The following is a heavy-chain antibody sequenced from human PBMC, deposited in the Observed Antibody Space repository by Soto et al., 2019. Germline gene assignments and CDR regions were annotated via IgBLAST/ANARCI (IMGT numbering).Heavy chain of an antibody. V-gene: IGHV3-23*01. Sequence: GGSLRVSCTASGFSFSTCAMTWVRQAPGKGLEWVSDITGRGAFTYYADSVKGRFTISRDNSKNTMYLQMNSLRADDTGVYYCAKDRTNRGYYGLDVWGQGTTVTVSS. CDR3: AKDRTNRGYYGLDV. D-gene: IGHD3-16*02. CDR1: GFSFSTCA. J-gene: IGHJ6*02. CDR2: ITGRGAFT.